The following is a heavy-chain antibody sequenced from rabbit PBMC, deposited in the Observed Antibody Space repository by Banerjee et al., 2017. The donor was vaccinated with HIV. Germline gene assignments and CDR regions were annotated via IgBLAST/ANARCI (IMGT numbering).Heavy chain of an antibody. CDR1: GFDFSIYY. D-gene: IGHD1-1*01. V-gene: IGHV1S7*01. CDR3: ARDLTGVIGWNFNL. J-gene: IGHJ4*01. Sequence: QLEESGGDLVKPEGSLTLTCKASGFDFSIYYMSWVRQAPGKGLEWIGIIYAVNGITDYASWVNGRFTISSDNAQNTVDLHMNSLTAADTATYFCARDLTGVIGWNFNLWGPGTLVTVS. CDR2: IYAVNGIT.